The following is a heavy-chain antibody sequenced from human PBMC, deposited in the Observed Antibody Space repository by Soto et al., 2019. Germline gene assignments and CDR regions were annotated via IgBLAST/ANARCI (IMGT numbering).Heavy chain of an antibody. V-gene: IGHV3-30-3*01. CDR3: ARENYGSGSYPLDY. Sequence: VQLVESGGGVVQPGRSLRLSCAAYGFTFSSYAMHWVRQAPGKGLEWVAVISYDGSNKYYADSVKGRFTISRDNSKNTLYLQMNSLRAEDTAVYYCARENYGSGSYPLDYWGQGTLVTVSS. D-gene: IGHD3-10*01. J-gene: IGHJ4*02. CDR1: GFTFSSYA. CDR2: ISYDGSNK.